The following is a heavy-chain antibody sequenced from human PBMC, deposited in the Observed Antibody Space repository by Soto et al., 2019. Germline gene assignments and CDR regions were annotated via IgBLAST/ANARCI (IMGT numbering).Heavy chain of an antibody. Sequence: GGSLRLSCAASGFTFSSYAMHWVRQAPGKGLGWVSRINSDGSSTTYADSVKGRFTISRDNAKNMLYLQMNSLRVEDTALYYCARGPEGINWYTHPIDYWGQGTLVTVSS. D-gene: IGHD6-13*01. CDR1: GFTFSSYA. CDR2: INSDGSST. CDR3: ARGPEGINWYTHPIDY. J-gene: IGHJ4*02. V-gene: IGHV3-74*01.